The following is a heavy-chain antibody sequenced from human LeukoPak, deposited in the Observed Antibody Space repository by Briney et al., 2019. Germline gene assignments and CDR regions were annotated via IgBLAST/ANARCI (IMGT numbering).Heavy chain of an antibody. D-gene: IGHD2-2*01. V-gene: IGHV3-48*04. Sequence: GGSLRLSCAASGFTFSSYSMNWVRQAPGKGLEWVSYISSSSSTLYYADSVKGRFTISRDNAKNSLYLQMNSLRAEDTAVYYCARLWKYGYCSSTSCLDDYWGQGTLVTVSS. J-gene: IGHJ4*02. CDR2: ISSSSSTL. CDR1: GFTFSSYS. CDR3: ARLWKYGYCSSTSCLDDY.